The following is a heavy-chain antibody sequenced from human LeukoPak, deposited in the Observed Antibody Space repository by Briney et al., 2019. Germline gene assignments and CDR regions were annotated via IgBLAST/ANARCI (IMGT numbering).Heavy chain of an antibody. Sequence: ASVKVSCKASGYTFTSYYMHWVRQAPGQGLEWMGIINPSGGSTSYAQKFQGRVTMTRDMSTSTVYMELSSLRSEDTAVYYCARGPSWATPQPNWFDPWGQGTLVTVSS. J-gene: IGHJ5*02. CDR1: GYTFTSYY. CDR2: INPSGGST. D-gene: IGHD5-12*01. V-gene: IGHV1-46*01. CDR3: ARGPSWATPQPNWFDP.